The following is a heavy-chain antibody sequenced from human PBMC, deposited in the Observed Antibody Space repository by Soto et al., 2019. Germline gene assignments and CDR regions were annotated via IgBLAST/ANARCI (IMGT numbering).Heavy chain of an antibody. Sequence: SETLSLTCFVSGGSISSYYWSWIRQPPGKGLEWIGYIYYSGSTNYNPSLKSRVTISVDTSKNQFSLKLSSVTAADTAVYYCARTPVRDYYYYYGMDVWGKGTTVTVSS. CDR3: ARTPVRDYYYYYGMDV. J-gene: IGHJ6*04. D-gene: IGHD4-17*01. CDR2: IYYSGST. CDR1: GGSISSYY. V-gene: IGHV4-59*01.